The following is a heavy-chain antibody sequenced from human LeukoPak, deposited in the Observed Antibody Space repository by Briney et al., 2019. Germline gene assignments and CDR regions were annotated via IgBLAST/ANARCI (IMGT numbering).Heavy chain of an antibody. J-gene: IGHJ5*02. D-gene: IGHD3-3*01. V-gene: IGHV1-8*01. CDR2: MNPNSGNT. CDR1: GYTFTSYD. Sequence: GASVKVSCKASGYTFTSYDINWVRQATGQGLEWMGWMNPNSGNTGYAQKFQGRVTMTRNTSISTAYMEPSSLRSEDTAVYYCARVIWSGYYLFDPWGQGTLVTVSS. CDR3: ARVIWSGYYLFDP.